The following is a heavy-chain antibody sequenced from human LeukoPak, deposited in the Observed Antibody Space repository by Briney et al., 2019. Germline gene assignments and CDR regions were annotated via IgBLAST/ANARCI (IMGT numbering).Heavy chain of an antibody. CDR2: IWFDGSNK. CDR1: GFTFSSYG. CDR3: ARVESGWSLTAYFDF. D-gene: IGHD6-19*01. V-gene: IGHV3-33*01. Sequence: PGRSLRLSCAASGFTFSSYGMHWVCQAPGKGLEWVAVIWFDGSNKYYADSVRGRFTISRDNSKNTLSLQMNSLRAEDTAVYYCARVESGWSLTAYFDFWGQGTLVTVSS. J-gene: IGHJ4*02.